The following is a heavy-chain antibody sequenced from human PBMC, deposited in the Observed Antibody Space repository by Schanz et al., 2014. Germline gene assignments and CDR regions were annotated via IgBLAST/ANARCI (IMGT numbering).Heavy chain of an antibody. CDR3: ARDRQQLVGRIGYYYGMDV. D-gene: IGHD6-13*01. J-gene: IGHJ6*02. CDR2: VCYDGSKK. CDR1: GFTFSSYG. Sequence: LVESGGGVVQPGRSLRLSCAASGFTFSSYGMHWVRQVPGKGLEWVAVVCYDGSKKYYADSVKGRFTTSRDNSKNTLYLQMNSLRAEDTAVYYCARDRQQLVGRIGYYYGMDVWGQGTTVTVSS. V-gene: IGHV3-33*01.